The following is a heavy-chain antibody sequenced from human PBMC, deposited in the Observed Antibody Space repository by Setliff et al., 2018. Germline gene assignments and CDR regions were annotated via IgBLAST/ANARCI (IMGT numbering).Heavy chain of an antibody. CDR2: MYYGGST. D-gene: IGHD3-16*01. CDR1: DGSISSDDYY. V-gene: IGHV4-39*01. CDR3: ARHGGPAGDAFDI. Sequence: SETLSLTCSVSDGSISSDDYYWAWIRQPPGKGLEWIGSMYYGGSTSYHSPFRSRVTISVDTSKRQFSLRLPSVTAAGTAVYFCARHGGPAGDAFDIWGQGTMVTVSS. J-gene: IGHJ3*02.